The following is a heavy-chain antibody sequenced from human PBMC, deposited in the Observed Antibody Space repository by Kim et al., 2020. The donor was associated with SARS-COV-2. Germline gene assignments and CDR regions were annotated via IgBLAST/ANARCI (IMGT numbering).Heavy chain of an antibody. J-gene: IGHJ4*02. CDR3: ARHFSPDYYDRYLDY. D-gene: IGHD3-22*01. CDR1: GYSFTSYW. Sequence: GESLKISCKGSGYSFTSYWIGWVRQMPGKGLEWMGIIYPGDSDTRYSPSFQGQVTISADKSISTAYLQWSSLKASDTAMYYCARHFSPDYYDRYLDYWGQGTLVTVSS. V-gene: IGHV5-51*01. CDR2: IYPGDSDT.